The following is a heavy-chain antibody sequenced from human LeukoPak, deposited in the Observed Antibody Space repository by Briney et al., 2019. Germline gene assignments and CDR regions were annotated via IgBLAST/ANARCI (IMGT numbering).Heavy chain of an antibody. V-gene: IGHV1-2*02. D-gene: IGHD3-10*01. CDR3: ARDRRELLWFGDHYYFDY. CDR1: GYTFTGYY. J-gene: IGHJ4*02. Sequence: ASVKVSCKASGYTFTGYYMHWVRQAPGQGLEWMGWINPNSGGTNYAQKFQGRVTMTRDTSISTAYMELSRLRSDDTAVYYCARDRRELLWFGDHYYFDYWGQGTLVTVSS. CDR2: INPNSGGT.